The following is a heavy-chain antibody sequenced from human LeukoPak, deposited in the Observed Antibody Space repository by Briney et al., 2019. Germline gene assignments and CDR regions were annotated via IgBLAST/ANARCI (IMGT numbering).Heavy chain of an antibody. D-gene: IGHD4-17*01. J-gene: IGHJ4*02. V-gene: IGHV3-15*01. CDR3: TTVTTVTRGY. Sequence: GGSLRLSCAASGFTFSNPWMSWVRQAPGKGLEWVGRIKSKPDGGTTDYAAPVKGRFTISRDDSKNTLYLQMNSLKTEDTTVYYWTTVTTVTRGYWGQGTLVTVSS. CDR2: IKSKPDGGTT. CDR1: GFTFSNPW.